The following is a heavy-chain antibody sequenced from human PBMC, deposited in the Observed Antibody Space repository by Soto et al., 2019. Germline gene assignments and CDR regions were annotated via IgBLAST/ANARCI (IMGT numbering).Heavy chain of an antibody. J-gene: IGHJ4*02. CDR3: ARGFVTGIAVAGLDFDY. Sequence: ASVKVSCKASGYTFTSYYMHWVRQAPGQGLEWMGIINPSGGSTSYAQKFQGRVTMTRDTSTSTVYMELSSLRSEDTAVYYCARGFVTGIAVAGLDFDYWGQETLVTVSS. V-gene: IGHV1-46*01. D-gene: IGHD6-19*01. CDR2: INPSGGST. CDR1: GYTFTSYY.